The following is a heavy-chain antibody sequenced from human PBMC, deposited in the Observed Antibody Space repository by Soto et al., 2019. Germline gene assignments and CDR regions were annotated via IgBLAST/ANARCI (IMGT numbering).Heavy chain of an antibody. Sequence: QVLVQESGPGLVKPSQTLTLSCTVSGASVDSGNHYWNWIRQPPGKGLEWIGYIYYGESTYYNPSLKSRATISVDTAQGRFSLRLTSVTAADTAVYYCARDMGSAMTTRIFDHWGQGTLVTVSS. CDR3: ARDMGSAMTTRIFDH. CDR1: GASVDSGNHY. V-gene: IGHV4-30-4*01. D-gene: IGHD4-17*01. J-gene: IGHJ4*02. CDR2: IYYGEST.